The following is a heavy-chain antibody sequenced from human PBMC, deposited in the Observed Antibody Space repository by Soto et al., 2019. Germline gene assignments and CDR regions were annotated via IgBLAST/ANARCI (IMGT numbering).Heavy chain of an antibody. CDR3: ARGRSSGWDYYFDY. Sequence: EVQLVESGGGLVQPGGSLRLSCAASGFTFSYYWMHWVRQAPGKGLVWVSRIRSDSTAYADSVKGRFTISRDNAKNTLYLQMNSLRAEDTAVYYCARGRSSGWDYYFDYWGPGSLLTVSS. CDR2: IRSDST. V-gene: IGHV3-74*01. CDR1: GFTFSYYW. D-gene: IGHD6-19*01. J-gene: IGHJ4*02.